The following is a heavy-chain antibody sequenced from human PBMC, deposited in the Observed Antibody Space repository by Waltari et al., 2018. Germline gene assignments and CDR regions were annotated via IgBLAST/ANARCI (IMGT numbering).Heavy chain of an antibody. CDR3: ARDFLPAFDY. CDR2: ISSSGSTI. V-gene: IGHV3-48*03. J-gene: IGHJ4*02. CDR1: GFTFSSYE. Sequence: EVQLVESGGGLVQPGGSLRLSCAASGFTFSSYEMNWVRQAPGKGLEWVSYISSSGSTIYYADSVKGRFTISRNNAKNSLYLQMNSLRAEDTAVYYCARDFLPAFDYWGQGTLVTVSS.